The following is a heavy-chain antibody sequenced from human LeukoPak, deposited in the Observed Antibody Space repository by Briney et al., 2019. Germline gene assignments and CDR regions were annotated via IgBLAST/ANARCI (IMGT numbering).Heavy chain of an antibody. V-gene: IGHV1-46*01. CDR2: INPSGGST. Sequence: GASVKVSCTASGYTFTSYYMHWVRQAPGQGLEWMGIINPSGGSTSYAQKFQGRVTMTRDTSTSTVYMELSSLRSEDTAVYYCARDMITFGGVIVSPHYFDYWGQGTLVTVSS. D-gene: IGHD3-16*02. CDR1: GYTFTSYY. J-gene: IGHJ4*02. CDR3: ARDMITFGGVIVSPHYFDY.